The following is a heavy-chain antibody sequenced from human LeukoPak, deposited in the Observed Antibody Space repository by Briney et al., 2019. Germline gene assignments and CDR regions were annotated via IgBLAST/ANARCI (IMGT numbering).Heavy chain of an antibody. V-gene: IGHV3-23*01. CDR1: GFTFSSYA. Sequence: GGSLRLSCAASGFTFSSYAMSWVRQAPGKGLEWASGISGSGGSTYYADSVKGRFIISRDNPKNTLYLQMNSLRAEDTAVYYCAKLAFGEFTDCWGQGTLVTVSS. CDR2: ISGSGGST. D-gene: IGHD3-10*01. CDR3: AKLAFGEFTDC. J-gene: IGHJ4*02.